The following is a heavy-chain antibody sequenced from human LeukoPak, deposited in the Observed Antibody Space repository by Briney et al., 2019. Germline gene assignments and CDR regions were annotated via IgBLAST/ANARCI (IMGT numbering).Heavy chain of an antibody. CDR1: GFRFSGYG. D-gene: IGHD3-22*01. V-gene: IGHV3-30*19. CDR3: ARTYDSSGPDYDY. CDR2: ISYDGSNK. Sequence: GGSLRLSCVASGFRFSGYGMHWVRQAPGKGLEWVAVISYDGSNKYYADSVKGRFTISRDNSKNTLYLQMNSLRAEDTAVYYCARTYDSSGPDYDYWGQGTLVTVSS. J-gene: IGHJ4*02.